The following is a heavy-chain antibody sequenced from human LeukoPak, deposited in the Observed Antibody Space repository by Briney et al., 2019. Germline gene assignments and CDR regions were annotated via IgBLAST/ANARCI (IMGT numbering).Heavy chain of an antibody. CDR2: IKQDGSEK. D-gene: IGHD4-11*01. CDR1: GFTFSSYW. Sequence: GGSLRLSCAASGFTFSSYWMSWVRQAPGKRLEWVANIKQDGSEKYYVDSVKGRFTISRDNAKNSLYLQMNSLRAEDTAVYYCARDTVFRQNWFDPWGQGTLVTVSS. J-gene: IGHJ5*02. V-gene: IGHV3-7*01. CDR3: ARDTVFRQNWFDP.